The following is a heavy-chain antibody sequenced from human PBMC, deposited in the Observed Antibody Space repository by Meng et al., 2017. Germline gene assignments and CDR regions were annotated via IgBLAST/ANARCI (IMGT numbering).Heavy chain of an antibody. CDR3: AKASTMIGVVITTPFDY. J-gene: IGHJ4*02. CDR2: ISSSGSTI. CDR1: GFTFSSYE. Sequence: GESLKISCAASGFTFSSYEMNWVRQAPGKGLEWVSYISSSGSTIYYADSVKGRFTISRDNAKNSLYLQMNSLRAEDTAVYYCAKASTMIGVVITTPFDYWGQGTLVTVSS. D-gene: IGHD3-22*01. V-gene: IGHV3-48*03.